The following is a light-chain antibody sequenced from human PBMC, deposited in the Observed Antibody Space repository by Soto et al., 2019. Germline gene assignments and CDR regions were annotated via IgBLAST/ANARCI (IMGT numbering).Light chain of an antibody. Sequence: DIQMTQSPSSLSASVGDRVTITCRASQSISSYLNWYQQKPGKAPKLLIYAASSLQSGVPSRFSGRGCGTEFTLTISSLLPEDFATYYCQQGYSTPPSFGQGTKLEIK. CDR2: AAS. CDR1: QSISSY. V-gene: IGKV1-39*01. J-gene: IGKJ2*01. CDR3: QQGYSTPPS.